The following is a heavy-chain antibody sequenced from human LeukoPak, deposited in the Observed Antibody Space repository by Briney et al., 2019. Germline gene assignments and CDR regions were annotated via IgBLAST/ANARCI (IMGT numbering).Heavy chain of an antibody. V-gene: IGHV3-74*01. CDR3: ARAVTYFYGSVTYDWFES. CDR1: GFTVSSNY. J-gene: IGHJ5*01. Sequence: GGSLRLSCAASGFTVSSNYMSWVRQAPGKGLEWVSRIESNGLALYADSVRDRFTISRDNAKNTVYLQMNSLRADDTAMYYCARAVTYFYGSVTYDWFESWGQGTLVTVSS. CDR2: IESNGLA. D-gene: IGHD3-10*01.